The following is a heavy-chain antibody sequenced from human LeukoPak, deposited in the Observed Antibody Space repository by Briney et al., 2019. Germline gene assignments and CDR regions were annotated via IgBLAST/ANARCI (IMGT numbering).Heavy chain of an antibody. Sequence: GSLRLSCAASGFTFSIYGMHWIRQPPGKGLEWIGEINHSGSTNYNPSLKSRVTISVDTSKNQFSLKLSSVTAADTAVYYCARVPLFYDYVWGSYRYNWFDPWGQGTLVTVSS. CDR3: ARVPLFYDYVWGSYRYNWFDP. CDR1: GFTFSIYG. CDR2: INHSGST. D-gene: IGHD3-16*02. J-gene: IGHJ5*02. V-gene: IGHV4-34*01.